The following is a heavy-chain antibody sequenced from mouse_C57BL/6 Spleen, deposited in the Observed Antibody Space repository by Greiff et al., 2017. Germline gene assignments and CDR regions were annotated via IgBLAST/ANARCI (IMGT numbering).Heavy chain of an antibody. J-gene: IGHJ2*01. CDR2: ILPGSGST. V-gene: IGHV1-9*01. CDR1: GYTFTGYW. D-gene: IGHD2-1*01. Sequence: QVQLQQSGAELMKPGASVKLSCKATGYTFTGYWIEWVKQRPGHGLEWIGEILPGSGSTNSNEKFKGKATFTADTSSNTAYMQLSSLTTEDSAIYYCARHLLWDYWGQGTTLTVSS. CDR3: ARHLLWDY.